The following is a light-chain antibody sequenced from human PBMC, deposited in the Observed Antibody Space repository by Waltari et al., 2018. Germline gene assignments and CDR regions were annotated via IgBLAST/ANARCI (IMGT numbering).Light chain of an antibody. CDR2: KGS. V-gene: IGLV8-61*01. CDR3: SLYMGSGIWV. Sequence: QIVVTQEPSLSVSPGGTVPLTCALTSGSVSTTSYATWYQQPPGQPPRTLVYKGSSRSSGVPDRFSGSILGNKAALTITGAQADDESNYYCSLYMGSGIWVFGGGTKLTVL. CDR1: SGSVSTTSY. J-gene: IGLJ3*02.